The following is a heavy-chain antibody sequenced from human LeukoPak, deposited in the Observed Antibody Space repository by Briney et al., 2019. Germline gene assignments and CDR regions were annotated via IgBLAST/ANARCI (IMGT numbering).Heavy chain of an antibody. D-gene: IGHD7-27*01. CDR1: GFTFSSYW. J-gene: IGHJ5*02. V-gene: IGHV3-74*01. CDR3: ARDQYTNSGNWFDP. CDR2: INSAGSST. Sequence: GGALRLSCAASGFTFSSYWMHWVRHAPGKGLVWVSRINSAGSSTSYADSVKGRFTISRDNAKNTLYLQMNSLRAEDTAVYFCARDQYTNSGNWFDPWGQGTLVTVSS.